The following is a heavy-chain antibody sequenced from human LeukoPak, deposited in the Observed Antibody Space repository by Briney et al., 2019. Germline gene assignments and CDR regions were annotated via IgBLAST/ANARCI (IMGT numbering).Heavy chain of an antibody. CDR1: GFTFSSYA. Sequence: PGGSLRLSCAASGFTFSSYAMSWVRQAPGKGLEWVSAISGSGGSTYYADSVKGRFTISRDNSKNTLYLQMNSLRAEDTAVYYCAKPLRGNSYYDILTGYSLKNYYYCMDVWGKGTTVTVSS. CDR2: ISGSGGST. D-gene: IGHD3-9*01. V-gene: IGHV3-23*01. CDR3: AKPLRGNSYYDILTGYSLKNYYYCMDV. J-gene: IGHJ6*03.